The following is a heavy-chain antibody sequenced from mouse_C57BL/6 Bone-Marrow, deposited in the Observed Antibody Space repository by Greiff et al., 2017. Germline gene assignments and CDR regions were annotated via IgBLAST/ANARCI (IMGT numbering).Heavy chain of an antibody. V-gene: IGHV5-9*01. CDR3: ARRQVWFAY. D-gene: IGHD3-2*01. CDR2: ISGGGGNT. J-gene: IGHJ3*01. CDR1: GFTFSSYT. Sequence: DVQLVESGGGLVKPGGSLKLSCAASGFTFSSYTMSWVRQTPEKRLEWVATISGGGGNTYYPDSVKGRFTISRDNAKNTLYLQMSSLRSEDTALYYCARRQVWFAYWGQGTLVTVSA.